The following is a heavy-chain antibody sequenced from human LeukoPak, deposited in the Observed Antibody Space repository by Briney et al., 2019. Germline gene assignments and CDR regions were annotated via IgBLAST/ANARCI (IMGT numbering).Heavy chain of an antibody. V-gene: IGHV4-59*01. CDR2: IYYSGST. D-gene: IGHD3-10*01. CDR3: AGHYGSGSYYRKGTVLFDY. J-gene: IGHJ4*02. Sequence: SETLSLTCTVSGGSISSYYWSWIRQPPGKGLEWIGYIYYSGSTNYNPSLKSRVTISVDTSKNQFSLKLSSVTAADTAVYYCAGHYGSGSYYRKGTVLFDYWGQGTLVTVSS. CDR1: GGSISSYY.